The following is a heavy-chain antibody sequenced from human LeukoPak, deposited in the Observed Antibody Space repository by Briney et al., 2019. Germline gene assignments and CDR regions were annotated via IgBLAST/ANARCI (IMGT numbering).Heavy chain of an antibody. V-gene: IGHV3-23*01. D-gene: IGHD3-10*01. CDR3: AKVGGAGSYSRQFDY. CDR1: GFTFSSYA. Sequence: GGSLRLSCAASGFTFSSYAMSWVRQAPGKGLEWVSAISGSGGSTYYADSVKGRFTISRDNSKNTLYLQMNSLRAEDTAVYYCAKVGGAGSYSRQFDYWGQGTLVTVSS. CDR2: ISGSGGST. J-gene: IGHJ4*02.